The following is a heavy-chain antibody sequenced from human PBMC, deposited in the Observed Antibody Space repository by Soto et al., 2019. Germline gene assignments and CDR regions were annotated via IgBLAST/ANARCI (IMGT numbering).Heavy chain of an antibody. CDR1: GGTFSSYA. Sequence: SVKVSCKASGGTFSSYAISWVRQTPGQGLEWMGGIIPIFGTANYAQKFQGRVTITADKSTSTAYMELSSLRSEDTAVYYCARERDSSGYYYLWFDPWGQGTLVTVSS. V-gene: IGHV1-69*06. CDR2: IIPIFGTA. CDR3: ARERDSSGYYYLWFDP. D-gene: IGHD3-22*01. J-gene: IGHJ5*02.